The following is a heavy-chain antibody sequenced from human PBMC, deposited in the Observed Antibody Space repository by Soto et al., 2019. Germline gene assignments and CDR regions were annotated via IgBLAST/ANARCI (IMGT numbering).Heavy chain of an antibody. J-gene: IGHJ6*02. CDR1: GGSISSSNW. CDR2: IYHSGST. V-gene: IGHV4-4*02. Sequence: SETLSLTCAVSGGSISSSNWWSWVRQPPGKGLEWIGEIYHSGSTNYNPSLKSRVTISVDKSKNQFSLKLSSVTAADTAVYYCARRAERPRYDFWSGSQDYYGMDVWGQGTTVTVSS. D-gene: IGHD3-3*01. CDR3: ARRAERPRYDFWSGSQDYYGMDV.